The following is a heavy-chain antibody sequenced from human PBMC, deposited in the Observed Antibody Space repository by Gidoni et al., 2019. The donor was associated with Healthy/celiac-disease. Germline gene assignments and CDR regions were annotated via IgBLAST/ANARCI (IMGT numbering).Heavy chain of an antibody. J-gene: IGHJ4*02. CDR1: GFTFRAYY. V-gene: IGHV3-11*05. Sequence: QVQMVESGGGLVKPGESVRLYCAAPGFTFRAYYMNWIRQAPGKGLEWVSYISISSSYTNYADSVKGRFTSSRDNAKNSLYLQMNSLRAEDTAVYYCAIAEYYDSSGYYYYGYWGQGTLVTVSS. CDR3: AIAEYYDSSGYYYYGY. CDR2: ISISSSYT. D-gene: IGHD3-22*01.